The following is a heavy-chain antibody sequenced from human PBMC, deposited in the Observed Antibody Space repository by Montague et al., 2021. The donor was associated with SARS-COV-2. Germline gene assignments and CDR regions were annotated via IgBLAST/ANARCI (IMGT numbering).Heavy chain of an antibody. CDR2: LSYDGSIK. CDR3: AKNRDIFWFGEGRDSMDV. D-gene: IGHD3-10*01. CDR1: GFTFNNFA. V-gene: IGHV3-30*18. Sequence: SLRLSCAASGFTFNNFAMHWVRQAPGKGLDWLAFLSYDGSIKYYADSLRGRFTISRDSSQKPLYLQMNSLSGEDTAVYYCAKNRDIFWFGEGRDSMDVWGQGTTVIVSS. J-gene: IGHJ6*02.